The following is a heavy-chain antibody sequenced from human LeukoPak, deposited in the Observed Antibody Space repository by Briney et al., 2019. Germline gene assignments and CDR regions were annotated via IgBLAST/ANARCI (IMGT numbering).Heavy chain of an antibody. CDR2: VFYSGST. V-gene: IGHV4-31*03. CDR1: GGSISSGGYY. CDR3: ARDGWSGLGPFDP. Sequence: SETLSLTCTVSGGSISSGGYYWNWIRQHPEKGLEWLGYVFYSGSTYYNPSLKSRVTISVDTSKNPFSLRLSSVTAADTAVYYCARDGWSGLGPFDPWGQGTLVTVSS. D-gene: IGHD3-3*01. J-gene: IGHJ5*02.